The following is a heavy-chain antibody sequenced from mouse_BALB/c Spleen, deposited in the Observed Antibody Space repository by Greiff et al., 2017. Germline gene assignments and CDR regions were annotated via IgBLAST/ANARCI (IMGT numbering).Heavy chain of an antibody. CDR2: ISSGGST. J-gene: IGHJ2*01. Sequence: EVNVVESGGGLVKPGGSLKLSCAASGFTFSSYAMSWVRQTPEKRLEWVASISSGGSTYYPDSVKGRFTISRDNARNILYLQMSSLRSEDTAMYYCARGGYGSSFDYWGQGTTLTVSS. CDR3: ARGGYGSSFDY. D-gene: IGHD1-1*01. V-gene: IGHV5-6-5*01. CDR1: GFTFSSYA.